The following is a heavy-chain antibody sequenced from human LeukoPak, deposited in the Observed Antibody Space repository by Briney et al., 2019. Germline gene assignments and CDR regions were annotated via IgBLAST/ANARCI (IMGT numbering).Heavy chain of an antibody. D-gene: IGHD1-26*01. CDR1: GGSFSGYY. V-gene: IGHV4-34*01. J-gene: IGHJ4*02. CDR2: INHSGST. Sequence: PSETLSLTCAVDGGSFSGYYWSWIRQPPGKGLGWVGEINHSGSTNYNPSLKSRVTISVDTSKNQFSLKLSSVTAADTAVYYCARVVGSVDNYFDYWGQGTLVTVSS. CDR3: ARVVGSVDNYFDY.